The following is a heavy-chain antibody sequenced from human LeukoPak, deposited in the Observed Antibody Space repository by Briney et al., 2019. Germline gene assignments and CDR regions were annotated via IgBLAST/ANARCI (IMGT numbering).Heavy chain of an antibody. Sequence: GGSLRLSCAASGFTFSDYYMGWMRQAPGKGLEWVSYISSNGNTIYYADSVKGRFTISRDNAKNSLYLQMNSLRAEDTAVYFCAREVDGSGSSDGDYWGQGTLVTVSS. V-gene: IGHV3-11*01. D-gene: IGHD3-10*01. CDR3: AREVDGSGSSDGDY. CDR2: ISSNGNTI. J-gene: IGHJ4*02. CDR1: GFTFSDYY.